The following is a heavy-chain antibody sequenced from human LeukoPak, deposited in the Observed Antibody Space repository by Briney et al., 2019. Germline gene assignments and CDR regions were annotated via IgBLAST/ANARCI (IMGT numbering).Heavy chain of an antibody. CDR1: GFTFSSYG. D-gene: IGHD6-19*01. CDR3: ARLADSYSSGNY. J-gene: IGHJ4*02. CDR2: IWYDGSNK. Sequence: GGSLRLSCAASGFTFSSYGMHWVRQAPGKGLEWVAVIWYDGSNKYYADSVKGRFTISRDNSKNTLYLQMNSLRAEDTAVYYCARLADSYSSGNYWGQGTLVTVSP. V-gene: IGHV3-33*01.